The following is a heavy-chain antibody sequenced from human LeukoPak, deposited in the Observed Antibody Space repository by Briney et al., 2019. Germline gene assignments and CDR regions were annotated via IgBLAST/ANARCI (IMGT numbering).Heavy chain of an antibody. CDR3: ARDRGWLTFDF. V-gene: IGHV3-9*01. CDR1: GFTFDDYA. CDR2: ISWNSGSI. D-gene: IGHD6-19*01. J-gene: IGHJ4*02. Sequence: GGSLRPSCAASGFTFDDYAMHWVRQAPGKGLEWVSGISWNSGSIGYADSVKGRFTISRDNAKNSLYLQMSSLRGEDTAVYYCARDRGWLTFDFWGQGTLVTVSS.